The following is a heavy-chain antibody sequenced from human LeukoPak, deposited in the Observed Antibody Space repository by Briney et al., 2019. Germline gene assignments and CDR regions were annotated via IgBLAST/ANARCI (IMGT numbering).Heavy chain of an antibody. CDR1: GFTFSSYW. CDR3: ARGITSGPRRYDVRNFDY. J-gene: IGHJ4*02. Sequence: GGSLRLSCAASGFTFSSYWMSWARQAPGKGLEWVANIKQDGSEKYYVDSVKGRFTISRDNAKNSLYLQMNSLRAEDTAVYYCARGITSGPRRYDVRNFDYWGQGTPVTVSS. V-gene: IGHV3-7*01. D-gene: IGHD5-12*01. CDR2: IKQDGSEK.